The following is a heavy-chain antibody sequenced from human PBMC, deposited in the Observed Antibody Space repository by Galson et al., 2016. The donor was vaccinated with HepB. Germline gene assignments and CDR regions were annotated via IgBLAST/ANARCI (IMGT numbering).Heavy chain of an antibody. Sequence: SVKVSCKASGYTFTGYYIHWVRQAPGQGLEWMGWINPNSGGTNYAQKFQGRVTLTRDTSISTAYMELSRLRYDDTAVYYCARDKDYGDYDEDAFDIWGQGTMVTVSS. CDR3: ARDKDYGDYDEDAFDI. D-gene: IGHD4-17*01. V-gene: IGHV1-2*02. J-gene: IGHJ3*02. CDR2: INPNSGGT. CDR1: GYTFTGYY.